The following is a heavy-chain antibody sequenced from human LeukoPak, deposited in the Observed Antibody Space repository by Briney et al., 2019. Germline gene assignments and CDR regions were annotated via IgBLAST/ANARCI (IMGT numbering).Heavy chain of an antibody. CDR1: GYNFTSYW. CDR2: IDPSDSYT. Sequence: GESLQISCKGSGYNFTSYWISWARQLPGKGLEWMGKIDPSDSYTNYSPSFQGHVTISADKSISTAYLQWSSLKASDTAMYYCARLDYDSSGYYYIYFQHWGQGTLVTVSS. D-gene: IGHD3-22*01. CDR3: ARLDYDSSGYYYIYFQH. J-gene: IGHJ1*01. V-gene: IGHV5-10-1*01.